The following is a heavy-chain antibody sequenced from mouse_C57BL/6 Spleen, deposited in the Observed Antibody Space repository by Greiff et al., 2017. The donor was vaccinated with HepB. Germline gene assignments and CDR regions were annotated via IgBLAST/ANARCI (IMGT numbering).Heavy chain of an antibody. CDR3: ARGYGNYVGY. CDR1: GYTFTSYW. CDR2: IDPSDSET. D-gene: IGHD2-10*02. Sequence: QVQLKQSGAELVRPGSSVKLSCKASGYTFTSYWMHWVKQRPIQGLEWIGNIDPSDSETHYNQKFKDKATLTVDKSSSTAYMQLSSLTSEDSAVYYCARGYGNYVGYWGQGTTLTVSS. V-gene: IGHV1-52*01. J-gene: IGHJ2*01.